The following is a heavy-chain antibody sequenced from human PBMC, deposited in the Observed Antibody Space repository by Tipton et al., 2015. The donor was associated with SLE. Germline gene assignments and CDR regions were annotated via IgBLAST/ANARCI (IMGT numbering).Heavy chain of an antibody. Sequence: SLRLSCAASGFTFSSYSMNWVRQAPGKGLEWVSSISSSSSYIYYADSVKGRFTISRDNAKNSLYLQMNSLRAEDTAVYYCARDPLLSGYSSSWYGGWFDPWGQGTLVTVSS. J-gene: IGHJ5*02. CDR1: GFTFSSYS. D-gene: IGHD6-13*01. CDR3: ARDPLLSGYSSSWYGGWFDP. V-gene: IGHV3-21*03. CDR2: ISSSSSYI.